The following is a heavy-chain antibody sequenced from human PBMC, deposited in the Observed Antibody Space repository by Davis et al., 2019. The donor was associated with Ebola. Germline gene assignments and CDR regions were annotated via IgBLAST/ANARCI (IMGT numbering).Heavy chain of an antibody. CDR3: VKEGYTGYGEY. CDR2: ISPNNGNT. Sequence: ASVKVSCKASGYIFKTFGISWVLQAPGQGLEWMGWISPNNGNTYSTQKFQGRVTMTTDTSTSTSYMELRSLTSDDTAVYYCVKEGYTGYGEYWGQGTLVTVSS. V-gene: IGHV1-18*01. CDR1: GYIFKTFG. D-gene: IGHD5-12*01. J-gene: IGHJ4*02.